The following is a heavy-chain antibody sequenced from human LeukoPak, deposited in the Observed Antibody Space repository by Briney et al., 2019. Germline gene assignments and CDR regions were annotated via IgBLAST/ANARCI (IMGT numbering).Heavy chain of an antibody. CDR1: GYTFTSYY. V-gene: IGHV1-46*01. D-gene: IGHD2-21*02. Sequence: ASVKVSCEASGYTFTSYYMHWVRQAPGQGLEWMGIINPSGGSTSYAQKFQGRVTMTRDTSTSTVYMELSSLRSEDTAVYYCARDHCGGDCSPMDDAFDIWGQGTMVTVSS. CDR3: ARDHCGGDCSPMDDAFDI. CDR2: INPSGGST. J-gene: IGHJ3*02.